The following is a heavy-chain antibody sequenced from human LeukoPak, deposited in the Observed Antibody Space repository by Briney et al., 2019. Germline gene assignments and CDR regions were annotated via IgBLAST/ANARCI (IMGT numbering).Heavy chain of an antibody. CDR3: ARTYYYDSSGYETVYYFDY. CDR2: IYTSGST. Sequence: SETLSLTCTVSGGSISSYYWSWIRQPAGKGLEWIGRIYTSGSTNYNPSLKSRVTISVDTSKNQFSLKLSSVAAADTAVYYCARTYYYDSSGYETVYYFDYWGQGTLVTVSS. V-gene: IGHV4-4*07. J-gene: IGHJ4*02. CDR1: GGSISSYY. D-gene: IGHD3-22*01.